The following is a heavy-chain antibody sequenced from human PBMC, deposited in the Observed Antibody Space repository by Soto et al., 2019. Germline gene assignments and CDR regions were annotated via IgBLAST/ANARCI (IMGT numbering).Heavy chain of an antibody. CDR1: GGTFSNYA. Sequence: QVQLVQSGAEVKKPGSSVKVSCKASGGTFSNYAISWVRQAPGQGLEWMGGIIPIFSTADYAQKFQGRVTITADESTSTAYMELNSLRSEDTAVYYCATSMVRGIITPFPYYCYGMDVWGQGTTVTVSS. V-gene: IGHV1-69*12. D-gene: IGHD3-10*01. CDR2: IIPIFSTA. J-gene: IGHJ6*02. CDR3: ATSMVRGIITPFPYYCYGMDV.